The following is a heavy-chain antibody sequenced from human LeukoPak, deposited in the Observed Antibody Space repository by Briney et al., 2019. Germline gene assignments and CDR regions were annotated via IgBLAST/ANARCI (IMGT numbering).Heavy chain of an antibody. CDR3: ARDFVFPKWFDP. J-gene: IGHJ5*02. CDR2: INPKNGGT. V-gene: IGHV1-2*02. D-gene: IGHD3-16*01. Sequence: ASVKVSCKASGYTFTNYAMNWVRQAPGQGLEWMGWINPKNGGTNYAQRFQGRVTMTRDTSISTAYMELSRLISDDTAVYYCARDFVFPKWFDPWGQGTLVTVSS. CDR1: GYTFTNYA.